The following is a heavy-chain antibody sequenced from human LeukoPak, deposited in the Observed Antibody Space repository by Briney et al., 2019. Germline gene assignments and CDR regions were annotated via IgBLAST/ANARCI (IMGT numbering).Heavy chain of an antibody. Sequence: GVSLRLSCAASGFTLSDYYMSWIRQGPGKGLEWVSYISSSGSTKYYADSVKGRFTISRDNAKNSYLQMNSLRAEDTAVYYCARDGHAYGRGSPHYWGQGTLVTVSS. CDR2: ISSSGSTK. CDR1: GFTLSDYY. D-gene: IGHD3-10*01. J-gene: IGHJ4*02. V-gene: IGHV3-11*01. CDR3: ARDGHAYGRGSPHY.